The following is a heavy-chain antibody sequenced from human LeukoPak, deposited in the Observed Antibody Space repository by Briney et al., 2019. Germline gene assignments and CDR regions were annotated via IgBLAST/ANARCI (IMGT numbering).Heavy chain of an antibody. CDR3: ARDGRDGYGYSYVDY. CDR1: GGSISRYY. CDR2: IYYSGST. J-gene: IGHJ4*02. V-gene: IGHV4-59*01. D-gene: IGHD5-18*01. Sequence: SETLSLTCSVSGGSISRYYWSWIRQPPGKGLEWIGYIYYSGSTNYNPSLKSRVTISVDTSKNQFSLKLSSVTAADTAVYYCARDGRDGYGYSYVDYWGQGTLVTVSS.